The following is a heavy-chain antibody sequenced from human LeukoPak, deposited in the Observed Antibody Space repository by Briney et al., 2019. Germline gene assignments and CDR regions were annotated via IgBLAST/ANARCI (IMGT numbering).Heavy chain of an antibody. CDR3: TTRGPGIAVAGTKTGGDY. J-gene: IGHJ4*02. Sequence: GGSLRLSCAASGFTFSNAWMSWVRQAPGKGLEWVGRIKSKTDGGTTDYAAPVKGRFTISRDDSKNTLYLQMNSLKTEDTAVYYCTTRGPGIAVAGTKTGGDYWGQGTLVTVSS. CDR1: GFTFSNAW. V-gene: IGHV3-15*01. D-gene: IGHD6-19*01. CDR2: IKSKTDGGTT.